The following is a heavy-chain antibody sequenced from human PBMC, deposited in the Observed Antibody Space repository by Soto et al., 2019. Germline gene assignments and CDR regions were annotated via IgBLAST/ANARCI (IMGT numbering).Heavy chain of an antibody. J-gene: IGHJ6*03. CDR3: APKGHYYYYYMDV. CDR1: GFTFSSYS. V-gene: IGHV3-21*01. CDR2: ISSSSSYI. Sequence: GGALRLSCAASGFTFSSYSMNWVRQAPGKGLEWVSSISSSSSYIYYADSVKGRFTISRDNAKNSLYLQMNSLRAEDTAVYYCAPKGHYYYYYMDVWGKGTTVTVSS.